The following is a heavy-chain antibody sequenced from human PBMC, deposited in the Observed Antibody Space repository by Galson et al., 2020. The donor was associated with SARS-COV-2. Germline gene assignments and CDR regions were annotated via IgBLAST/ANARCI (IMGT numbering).Heavy chain of an antibody. V-gene: IGHV4-34*01. CDR3: ASGVSRPIIACDYYYCYIDV. Sequence: SQTLSLPCAVYGRSFSHYSWTWVRQPPGKGLEWIGELSHSGSTNYSPSLKSRVFMSVDTSKNQFSLKLISVTAADTAVYYCASGVSRPIIACDYYYCYIDVWGKGTTVTVSS. CDR1: GRSFSHYS. D-gene: IGHD2-15*01. J-gene: IGHJ6*03. CDR2: LSHSGST.